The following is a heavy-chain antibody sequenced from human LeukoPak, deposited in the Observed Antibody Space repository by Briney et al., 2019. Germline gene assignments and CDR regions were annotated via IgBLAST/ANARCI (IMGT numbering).Heavy chain of an antibody. Sequence: GGSLRLSCAASGFTFNTYAMSWVRQAPGKGLEWVSAISDIGGSAYYADSVKGRFTISRDNSKNTLYLQMNSLRAEDTAVYYCAELGITMIGGVWGKGTTVTISS. J-gene: IGHJ6*04. CDR2: ISDIGGSA. CDR3: AELGITMIGGV. V-gene: IGHV3-23*01. CDR1: GFTFNTYA. D-gene: IGHD3-10*02.